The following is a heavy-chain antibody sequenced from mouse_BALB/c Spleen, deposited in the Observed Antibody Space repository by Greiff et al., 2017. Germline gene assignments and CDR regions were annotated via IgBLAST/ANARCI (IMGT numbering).Heavy chain of an antibody. V-gene: IGHV5-17*02. CDR3: ARGAYYGSSPYFDY. Sequence: EVMLVESGGGLVQPGGSRKLSCAASGFTFSSFGMHWVRQAPEKGLEWVAYISSGSSTIYYADTVKGRFTISRDNPKNTLFLQMTSLRSEDTAMYYCARGAYYGSSPYFDYWGQGTTLTVSS. J-gene: IGHJ2*01. D-gene: IGHD1-1*01. CDR1: GFTFSSFG. CDR2: ISSGSSTI.